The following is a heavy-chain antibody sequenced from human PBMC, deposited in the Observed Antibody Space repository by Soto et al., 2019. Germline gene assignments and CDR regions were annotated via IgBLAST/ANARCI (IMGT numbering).Heavy chain of an antibody. V-gene: IGHV4-30-4*01. Sequence: QVQLQESGPGLVKPSQTLSLTCTVSAGSISSGDYYWSWIRQPPGKGLEWMGYIYYSGSTYYNPSLRSRVPISVDTSKNQFSLKLSFVTAADTAVYYCASNSYGYTFYDYCGQGTLVTVSS. J-gene: IGHJ4*02. CDR3: ASNSYGYTFYDY. CDR1: AGSISSGDYY. D-gene: IGHD5-18*01. CDR2: IYYSGST.